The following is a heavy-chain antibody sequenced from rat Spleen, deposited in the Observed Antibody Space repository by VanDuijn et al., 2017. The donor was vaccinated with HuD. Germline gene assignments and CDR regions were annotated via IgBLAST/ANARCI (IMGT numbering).Heavy chain of an antibody. CDR1: GFTFSNYG. D-gene: IGHD4-3*01. CDR3: VRQDTSGYSNWFAY. J-gene: IGHJ3*01. CDR2: ISYGDSSGHSST. Sequence: EVQLVESGGGLVQPGRSLKLSCAASGFTFSNYGMVWVRQAPTEGLEWVATISYGDSSGHSSTYYRDSVKGRFTISRDNTQSTLYLQMDSLRSEDTATYYCVRQDTSGYSNWFAYWGQGTLVTVSS. V-gene: IGHV5-29*01.